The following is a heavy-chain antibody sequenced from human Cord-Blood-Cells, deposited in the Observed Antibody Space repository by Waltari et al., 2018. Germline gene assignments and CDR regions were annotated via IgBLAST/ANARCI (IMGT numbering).Heavy chain of an antibody. J-gene: IGHJ6*03. V-gene: IGHV3-15*01. CDR3: TTEGDSSSSYYYYYYMDV. Sequence: EVQLVESGGGLVKPGGSLRLSCAASGFTFSNAWMSWVRQAPGKGLEWVGRIKSKTDGGTTDYAAPLKGRFTISREGSNNTRYLQMNSLKTEDTAVYYCTTEGDSSSSYYYYYYMDVWGKGTTVTVSS. D-gene: IGHD6-6*01. CDR2: IKSKTDGGTT. CDR1: GFTFSNAW.